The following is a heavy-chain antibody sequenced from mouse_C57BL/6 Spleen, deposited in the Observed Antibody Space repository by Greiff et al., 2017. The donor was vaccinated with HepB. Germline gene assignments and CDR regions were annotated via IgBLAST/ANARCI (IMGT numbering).Heavy chain of an antibody. D-gene: IGHD1-1*01. CDR2: IWSDGST. J-gene: IGHJ4*01. CDR3: ARHGPSGSSGSYAMDY. V-gene: IGHV2-6-1*01. CDR1: GFSLTSYG. Sequence: VQLQESGPGLVAPSQSLSITCTVSGFSLTSYGVHWVRQPPGKGLEWLVVIWSDGSTTYNSALKSRLSISKDNSKSQVFLKMNSLQTDDTAMYYCARHGPSGSSGSYAMDYWGQGTSVTVSS.